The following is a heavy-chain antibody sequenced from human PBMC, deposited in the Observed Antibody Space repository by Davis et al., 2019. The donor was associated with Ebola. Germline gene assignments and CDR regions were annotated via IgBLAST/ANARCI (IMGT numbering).Heavy chain of an antibody. CDR3: ARESDSGPGYFDP. J-gene: IGHJ5*02. D-gene: IGHD6-19*01. CDR1: GGSISSSNW. V-gene: IGHV4-4*02. Sequence: MPSETLSLTCAVSGGSISSSNWWSWVRQPPGKGLEWIGEIYHSGSTNYNPSLKSRVTISVDKSKNQFSLKLSSVTAADTAVYYCARESDSGPGYFDPWGQGALVTVSS. CDR2: IYHSGST.